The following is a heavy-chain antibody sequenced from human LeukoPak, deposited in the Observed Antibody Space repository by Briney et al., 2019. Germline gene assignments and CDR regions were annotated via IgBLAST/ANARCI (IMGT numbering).Heavy chain of an antibody. D-gene: IGHD6-13*01. CDR2: ISSSSSYI. CDR1: GFTFSSYS. Sequence: GGSLRLSCAASGFTFSSYSMNWVRQAPGKGLEWVSSISSSSSYIYYADSVKGRFTISRDNAKNSLYLQMNSLRAEDTAVYYCASVIAAAGWFDPWGREPWSPSPQ. J-gene: IGHJ5*02. CDR3: ASVIAAAGWFDP. V-gene: IGHV3-21*01.